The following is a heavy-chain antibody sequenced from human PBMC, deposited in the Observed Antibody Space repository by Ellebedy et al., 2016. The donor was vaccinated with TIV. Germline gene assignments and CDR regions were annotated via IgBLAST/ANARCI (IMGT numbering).Heavy chain of an antibody. CDR1: GYDFTTFC. D-gene: IGHD4-23*01. J-gene: IGHJ4*02. Sequence: KVSCKASGYDFTTFCIAWVRQMPGRGLEWMGSIFPGGSDTRYTPSFEGQVTITTDQSTSTTYLHRRNLRAPDTAIYFCAKHGHGGKWIDSWGQGTLVTVSS. CDR2: IFPGGSDT. V-gene: IGHV5-51*01. CDR3: AKHGHGGKWIDS.